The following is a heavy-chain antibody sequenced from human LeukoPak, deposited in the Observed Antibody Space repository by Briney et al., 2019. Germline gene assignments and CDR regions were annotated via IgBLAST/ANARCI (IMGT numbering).Heavy chain of an antibody. CDR1: GFTFSSHA. Sequence: GGSLRLSCAASGFTFSSHAMSWVRQAPGKGLEWVAVISYDGSNKYYADSVKGRFTISRDNSKNTLYLQMNSLRAEDTAVYYCAKEPSGSYYDDYFDYWGQGTLVTVSS. CDR2: ISYDGSNK. J-gene: IGHJ4*02. V-gene: IGHV3-30*18. CDR3: AKEPSGSYYDDYFDY. D-gene: IGHD1-26*01.